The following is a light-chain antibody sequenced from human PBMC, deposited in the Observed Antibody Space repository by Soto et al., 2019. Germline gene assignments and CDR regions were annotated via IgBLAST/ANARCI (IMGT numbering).Light chain of an antibody. CDR3: GTWDSSLSAYV. CDR1: SSNIGNNY. V-gene: IGLV1-51*02. J-gene: IGLJ1*01. CDR2: ETN. Sequence: VLTQPPSVSAAPGQKVTISCSGSSSNIGNNYVSWYQQLPGTAPKLLIYETNRRPSVIPDRFSGSKSGTSATLGITGLQAGDEADYYCGTWDSSLSAYVFGTGTKVTVL.